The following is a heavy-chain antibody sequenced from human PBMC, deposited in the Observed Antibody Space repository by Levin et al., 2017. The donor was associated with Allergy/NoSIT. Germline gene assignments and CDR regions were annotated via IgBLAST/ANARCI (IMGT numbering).Heavy chain of an antibody. Sequence: PGGSLRLSCEASGFTFSSYAMGWVRQAPGKGLEWVSTIRGSGERTHYADSVKGRFTISRDNSKNTIYLQMNSLRGEDTAVYYCAKAVGSIEPFEIWGQGTMVTVSS. CDR2: IRGSGERT. CDR3: AKAVGSIEPFEI. J-gene: IGHJ3*02. CDR1: GFTFSSYA. V-gene: IGHV3-23*01. D-gene: IGHD1-26*01.